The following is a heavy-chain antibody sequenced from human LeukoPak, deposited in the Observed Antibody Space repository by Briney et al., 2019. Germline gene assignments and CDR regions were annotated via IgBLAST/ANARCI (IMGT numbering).Heavy chain of an antibody. CDR3: ARDPNGDYIGAFNM. CDR1: GFTFSAYA. V-gene: IGHV3-23*01. Sequence: GGSLRLSCTASGFTFSAYAMMWVRQAPGKGPEWVSAIRGGGTSEFYADSVKGRFRISRDNSKDTLFLQMNSLRAEDTAVYYCARDPNGDYIGAFNMWGPGTMVTVSS. CDR2: IRGGGTSE. J-gene: IGHJ3*02. D-gene: IGHD4-17*01.